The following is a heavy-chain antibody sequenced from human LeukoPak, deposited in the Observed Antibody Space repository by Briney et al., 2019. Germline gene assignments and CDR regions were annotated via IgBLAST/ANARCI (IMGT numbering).Heavy chain of an antibody. CDR3: ARAPPIAARYPGEGCRFDP. D-gene: IGHD6-6*01. J-gene: IGHJ5*02. V-gene: IGHV1-69*13. CDR2: IIPIFGTA. CDR1: GGTFSSYA. Sequence: ASVKVSCKASGGTFSSYAISWVRQAPGQGLEWMGGIIPIFGTANYAQKFQGRVTITADESTSTAYMELSSLRSEDTAVYYCARAPPIAARYPGEGCRFDPWGQGTLVTVSS.